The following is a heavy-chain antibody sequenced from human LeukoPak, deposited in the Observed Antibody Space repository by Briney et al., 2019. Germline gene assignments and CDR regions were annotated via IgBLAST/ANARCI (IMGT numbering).Heavy chain of an antibody. CDR2: ISSSSSYT. V-gene: IGHV3-11*03. J-gene: IGHJ4*02. CDR3: AASTIAAAGVLFDY. D-gene: IGHD6-13*01. Sequence: GGSLRLSGAASGFTFSDYYMSWIRQAPGKGLEWVSYISSSSSYTNYADSVKGRFTISRDTSKNTLYLQMNSLRAEDTAVYYCAASTIAAAGVLFDYWGQGTLVTVSS. CDR1: GFTFSDYY.